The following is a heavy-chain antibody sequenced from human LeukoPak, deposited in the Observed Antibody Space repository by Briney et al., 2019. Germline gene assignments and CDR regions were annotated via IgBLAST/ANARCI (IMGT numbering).Heavy chain of an antibody. CDR3: ASRIRPDSSGYTLAH. CDR1: GFSFSDHA. J-gene: IGHJ4*02. CDR2: ISSSSSYI. Sequence: GGSLRLSCAASGFSFSDHAMNWVRQARGKGLEWVSSISSSSSYIYYADSVKGRFTISRDNAKNSLYLQMNSLRAEDTAVYYCASRIRPDSSGYTLAHWGQGTLVTVSS. V-gene: IGHV3-21*01. D-gene: IGHD3-22*01.